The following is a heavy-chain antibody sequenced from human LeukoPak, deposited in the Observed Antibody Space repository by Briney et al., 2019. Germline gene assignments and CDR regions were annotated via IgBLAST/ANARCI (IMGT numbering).Heavy chain of an antibody. CDR2: ISGSGGNT. Sequence: GGSLRLSCAASGFTFSSYAMSWVRQAPGKGLEWVSGISGSGGNTSYADSVKGRFTISRDNSKNTLYLQMNSLRAEDTAVYYCAKEITMIVVVKDKGDVGDAFDIWGQGTMVTVSS. CDR3: AKEITMIVVVKDKGDVGDAFDI. D-gene: IGHD3-22*01. V-gene: IGHV3-23*01. J-gene: IGHJ3*02. CDR1: GFTFSSYA.